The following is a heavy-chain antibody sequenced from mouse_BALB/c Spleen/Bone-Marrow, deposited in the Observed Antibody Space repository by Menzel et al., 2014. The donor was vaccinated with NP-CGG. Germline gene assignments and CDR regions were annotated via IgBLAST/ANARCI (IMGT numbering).Heavy chain of an antibody. Sequence: VKLQESGSVLVRPGASVKLSCKASGYTFTSSWMHWAKQRPGQGLEWIGEIHPNSGNTNYNEKFKGEATLTVDTSSSTAYVDLSSLTSEDSAVYYCAREKIYGNYLWYFDVWGAGTTVTVSS. D-gene: IGHD2-1*01. CDR1: GYTFTSSW. CDR3: AREKIYGNYLWYFDV. V-gene: IGHV1S130*01. CDR2: IHPNSGNT. J-gene: IGHJ1*01.